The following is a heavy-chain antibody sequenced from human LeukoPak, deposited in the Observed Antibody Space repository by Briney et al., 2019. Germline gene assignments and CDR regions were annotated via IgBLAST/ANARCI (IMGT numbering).Heavy chain of an antibody. V-gene: IGHV1-69*05. CDR1: GGTFSSSA. Sequence: SVKVSCKASGGTFSSSAISWVRQAPGQGLEWMGGIIPIFGTANYAQKFQGRVTITTDESTSTAYMELSSLRSEDTAVYYCARSILKVGAKMGPKLSWFDPWGQGTLVTVSS. J-gene: IGHJ5*02. CDR2: IIPIFGTA. CDR3: ARSILKVGAKMGPKLSWFDP. D-gene: IGHD1-26*01.